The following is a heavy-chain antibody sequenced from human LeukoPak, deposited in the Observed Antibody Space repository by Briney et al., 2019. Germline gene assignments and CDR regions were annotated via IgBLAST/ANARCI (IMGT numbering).Heavy chain of an antibody. D-gene: IGHD3-22*01. CDR2: ISYDGSNK. CDR1: GFTFSTYG. Sequence: GGSLRLSCAASGFTFSTYGMHWVRQAPGKGLEWVAVISYDGSNKYYVDSVKGRFTISRDNSKNILYLQMNSLRAEDTAVYYCAPTYYYDSSGYPTVVWGQGTLVTVSS. CDR3: APTYYYDSSGYPTVV. J-gene: IGHJ4*02. V-gene: IGHV3-30*03.